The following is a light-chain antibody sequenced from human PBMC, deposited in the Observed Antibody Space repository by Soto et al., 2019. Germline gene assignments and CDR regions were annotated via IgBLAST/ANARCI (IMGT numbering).Light chain of an antibody. CDR1: QSVSSK. CDR2: GAS. J-gene: IGKJ1*01. Sequence: EIVLTQSPGTLSLSPGERATLSCRASQSVSSKLAWYQQNPGQAHRLLIHGASTTATDIPARFGGRGSGTEFTLTISSLQSEDFAVYHCQQYNNWPWTFGQGTKVDIK. CDR3: QQYNNWPWT. V-gene: IGKV3-15*01.